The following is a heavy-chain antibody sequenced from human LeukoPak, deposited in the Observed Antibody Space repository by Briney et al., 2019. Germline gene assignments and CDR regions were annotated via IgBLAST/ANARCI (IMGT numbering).Heavy chain of an antibody. CDR3: YCAVEDY. CDR2: IKQDGSEK. D-gene: IGHD2-15*01. V-gene: IGHV3-7*01. Sequence: GGSLRLSCATSGFTFSRYWMSWARQAPGKGLEWVANIKQDGSEKNYVGSVRGRFAISRDNAKNSLYLQMNSLRAEDTAVYYCYCAVEDYWGQGTLVTVSS. J-gene: IGHJ4*02. CDR1: GFTFSRYW.